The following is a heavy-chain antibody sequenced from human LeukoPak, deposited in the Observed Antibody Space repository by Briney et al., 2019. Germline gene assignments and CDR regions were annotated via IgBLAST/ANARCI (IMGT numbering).Heavy chain of an antibody. V-gene: IGHV3-23*01. CDR2: ISGSGGST. CDR1: GFTFSSYA. Sequence: GGSLRLSCAASGFTFSSYAMSWVRQAPGKGLEWVSAISGSGGSTYYADSVKGRFTISRDNSKNTLYLQMNSLRAEDTAVYYCEKDRLLASSGAAGNPFYYFDYWGQGTLVTVSS. J-gene: IGHJ4*02. CDR3: EKDRLLASSGAAGNPFYYFDY. D-gene: IGHD6-19*01.